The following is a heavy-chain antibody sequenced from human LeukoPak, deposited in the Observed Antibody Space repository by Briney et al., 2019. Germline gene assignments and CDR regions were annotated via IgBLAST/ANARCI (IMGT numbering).Heavy chain of an antibody. CDR1: GFTFSSYW. CDR2: ISSRSSAI. V-gene: IGHV3-48*01. CDR3: ARGGAARPDY. D-gene: IGHD6-6*01. J-gene: IGHJ4*02. Sequence: GGSLRLSCAASGFTFSSYWMHWVRQAPGKGLVWVSYISSRSSAINYADSVKGRFTISRDNGKNSLYLQMNSLRVEDTAVYYCARGGAARPDYWGQGTLVTVSS.